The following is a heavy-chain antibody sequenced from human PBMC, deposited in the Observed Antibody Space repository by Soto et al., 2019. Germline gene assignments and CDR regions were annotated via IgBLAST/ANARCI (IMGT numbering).Heavy chain of an antibody. J-gene: IGHJ4*02. V-gene: IGHV1-46*01. CDR3: ARALTSVPDY. CDR1: GYTFTSYY. D-gene: IGHD3-9*01. CDR2: INPSGGST. Sequence: QVQLVQSGAEVKKPGASVKVSCKASGYTFTSYYMHWVRQAPGQGLEWMGIINPSGGSTSYAQKVQXXVXMXXDTSTSTVYMELSSLRSEDTAVYSCARALTSVPDYWGQGTLVTVSS.